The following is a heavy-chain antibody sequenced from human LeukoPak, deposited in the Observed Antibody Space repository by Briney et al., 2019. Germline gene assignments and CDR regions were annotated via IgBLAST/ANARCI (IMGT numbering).Heavy chain of an antibody. D-gene: IGHD4-11*01. CDR3: ARGVGVYSNYPTYYYYYYVDV. J-gene: IGHJ6*03. Sequence: TSETLSLTCAVYGGSFSGYYWSWIRQPPGKGLEWIGEINHSGSTNYIPSLKSRVTISVDTSKNQFSLKLSSVTAADTAVYYCARGVGVYSNYPTYYYYYYVDVWGKGTTVTVSS. CDR2: INHSGST. CDR1: GGSFSGYY. V-gene: IGHV4-34*01.